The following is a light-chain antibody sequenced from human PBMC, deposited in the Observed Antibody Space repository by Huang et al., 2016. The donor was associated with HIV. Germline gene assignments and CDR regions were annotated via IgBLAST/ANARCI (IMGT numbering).Light chain of an antibody. J-gene: IGKJ4*01. V-gene: IGKV3-11*01. Sequence: PGERATLSCRASQSVSSYLAWYQQKPGQAPRLLIYDASNRATGIPARFSGSGSGTDFTLTISSLEPEDFAVYYCQQRSNWLTFGGGTKVEIK. CDR3: QQRSNWLT. CDR2: DAS. CDR1: QSVSSY.